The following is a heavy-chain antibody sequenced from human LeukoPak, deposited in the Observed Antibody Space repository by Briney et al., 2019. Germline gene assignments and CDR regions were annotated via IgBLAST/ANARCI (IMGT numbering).Heavy chain of an antibody. CDR3: ASRPKGRSITSYFDY. V-gene: IGHV4-38-2*01. CDR1: GYSISSGYY. Sequence: SETLSLTCAVSGYSISSGYYWGWIRQPPGKGLEWIGSIYHSGSTYYNPSLKSRVTISVDTSKNQFSLKLSSVTAADTAVYYCASRPKGRSITSYFDYWGQGTLVTVSS. J-gene: IGHJ4*02. D-gene: IGHD1-14*01. CDR2: IYHSGST.